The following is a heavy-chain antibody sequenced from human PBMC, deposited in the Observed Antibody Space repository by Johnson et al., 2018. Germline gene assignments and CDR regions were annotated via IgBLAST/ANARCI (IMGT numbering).Heavy chain of an antibody. Sequence: VQLVQSGGVVVQPGGSLRLSCAASVFTFDDYDMHWVRQAPGKGLEWVSLITGDGGSTYLVDSVKGRFTIARDNSKNSLYRQWNSLRTEDTALYYCAKDIAVAGNQVGLDIWGQGTMVTVSS. D-gene: IGHD6-19*01. J-gene: IGHJ3*02. CDR3: AKDIAVAGNQVGLDI. V-gene: IGHV3-43D*03. CDR2: ITGDGGST. CDR1: VFTFDDYD.